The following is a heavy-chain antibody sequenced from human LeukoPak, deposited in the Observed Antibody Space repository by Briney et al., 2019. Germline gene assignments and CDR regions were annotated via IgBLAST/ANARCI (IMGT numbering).Heavy chain of an antibody. V-gene: IGHV4-39*07. J-gene: IGHJ6*03. Sequence: SETLSLTCAVSGGSISSGSYYWGWIRQPPGKGLEWIGNIDYSGSTYYNPSLKSRVTISVDTSKNQFSLKLRSVTAADTAVYYCARDGRYCSGGSCYLPYYYYYMDVWGKGTTVTVSS. D-gene: IGHD2-15*01. CDR1: GGSISSGSYY. CDR3: ARDGRYCSGGSCYLPYYYYYMDV. CDR2: IDYSGST.